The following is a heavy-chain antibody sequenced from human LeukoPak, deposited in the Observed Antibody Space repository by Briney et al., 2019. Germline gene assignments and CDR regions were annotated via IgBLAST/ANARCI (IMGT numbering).Heavy chain of an antibody. D-gene: IGHD5-12*01. CDR1: GFTVSSNY. CDR2: IRYDGSNK. V-gene: IGHV3-30*02. Sequence: PGGSLRLSCAASGFTVSSNYMSWVRQAPGKGLEWVAFIRYDGSNKYYADSVKGRFTISGDNSKNTLYLQMNSLRAEDTAVYYCAKAANRGYSGYDSSNYFDYWGQGTLVTVSS. J-gene: IGHJ4*02. CDR3: AKAANRGYSGYDSSNYFDY.